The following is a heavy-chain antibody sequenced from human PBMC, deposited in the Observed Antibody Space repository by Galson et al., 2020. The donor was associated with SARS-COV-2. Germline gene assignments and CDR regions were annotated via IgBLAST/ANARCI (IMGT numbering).Heavy chain of an antibody. Sequence: ETSETLSLTCTVSRGSISDYYWSWIRQSPGTGKEWIGYIYNTASSNTGTTKYNTSLKSRVTISLDTPNNQFSLKMTSPTAADTAIYYCAKLAEGSGGAEDYWGQGTLVTVSS. CDR2: IYNTASSNTGTT. D-gene: IGHD1-26*01. J-gene: IGHJ4*02. CDR3: AKLAEGSGGAEDY. CDR1: RGSISDYY. V-gene: IGHV4-59*08.